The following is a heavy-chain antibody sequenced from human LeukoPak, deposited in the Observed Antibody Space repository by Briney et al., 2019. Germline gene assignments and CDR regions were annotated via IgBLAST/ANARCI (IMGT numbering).Heavy chain of an antibody. CDR1: GGTFSSYA. CDR3: AREPTSIAAAGKGNYYGMDV. V-gene: IGHV1-69*13. D-gene: IGHD6-13*01. Sequence: SVKVSCKASGGTFSSYAISWVRQAPGQGLEWMGGIIPIFGTANYAQKFQGRVTITADESTSTVYMELSSLRSEDTAVYYCAREPTSIAAAGKGNYYGMDVWGQGTTVTVSS. CDR2: IIPIFGTA. J-gene: IGHJ6*02.